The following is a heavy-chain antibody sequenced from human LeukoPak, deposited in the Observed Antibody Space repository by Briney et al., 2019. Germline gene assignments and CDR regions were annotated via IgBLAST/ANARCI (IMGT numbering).Heavy chain of an antibody. CDR1: GYSFTSYW. CDR2: IYPGDSDT. Sequence: GESLKISCKGSGYSFTSYWIGWVRQMPGKGLEWMGIIYPGDSDTRYSPSFQGQVTISADKSISTAYLQWSSLEASDTAMYYCARPQGNLWFGEFKAFDIWGQGTMVTVSS. D-gene: IGHD3-10*01. J-gene: IGHJ3*02. CDR3: ARPQGNLWFGEFKAFDI. V-gene: IGHV5-51*01.